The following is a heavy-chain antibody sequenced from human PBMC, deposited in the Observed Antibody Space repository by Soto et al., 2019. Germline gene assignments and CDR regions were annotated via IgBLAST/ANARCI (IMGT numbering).Heavy chain of an antibody. D-gene: IGHD7-27*01. V-gene: IGHV4-59*08. J-gene: IGHJ6*03. Sequence: QVQLQESGPGLVKPSETLSLTCSVSGGSISGLYWSWVRQPPGRGLEWIGWIYYSGTTNYNHSLKSRVTISVDTSKNQFSLKLSSVTAADTAIYYCARLGNHYFMDVWGKGTTVTVSS. CDR3: ARLGNHYFMDV. CDR1: GGSISGLY. CDR2: IYYSGTT.